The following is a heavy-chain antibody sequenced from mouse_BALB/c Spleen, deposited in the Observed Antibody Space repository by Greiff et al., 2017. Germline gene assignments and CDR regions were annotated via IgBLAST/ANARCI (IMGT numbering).Heavy chain of an antibody. CDR2: IWGDGST. Sequence: VQLQQSGPGLVAPSQSLSITCTVSGFSLTGYGVNWVRQPPGKGLEWLGMIWGDGSTDYNSALKSRLSISKDNSKSQVFLKMNSLQTDDTARYYCARGDTTVVAGDYAMDYWGQGTSVTVSS. D-gene: IGHD1-1*01. J-gene: IGHJ4*01. CDR3: ARGDTTVVAGDYAMDY. V-gene: IGHV2-6-7*01. CDR1: GFSLTGYG.